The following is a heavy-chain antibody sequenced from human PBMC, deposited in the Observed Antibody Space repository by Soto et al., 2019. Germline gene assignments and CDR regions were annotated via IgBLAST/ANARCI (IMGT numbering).Heavy chain of an antibody. V-gene: IGHV1-69*13. CDR3: AREGTNYYDSSGYYRIHFDY. D-gene: IGHD3-22*01. CDR1: GGTFSSYA. J-gene: IGHJ4*02. Sequence: SVKVSCKASGGTFSSYAISWVRQAPGQGPEWMGGIIPIFGTANYAQKFQGRVTITADESTSTAYMELSSLRSEDTAVHYCAREGTNYYDSSGYYRIHFDYWGQGTLVTVSS. CDR2: IIPIFGTA.